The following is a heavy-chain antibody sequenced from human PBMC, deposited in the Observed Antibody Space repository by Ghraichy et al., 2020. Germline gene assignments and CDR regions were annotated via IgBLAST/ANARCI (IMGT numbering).Heavy chain of an antibody. CDR1: GFTFINYA. V-gene: IGHV3-23*01. D-gene: IGHD6-13*01. J-gene: IGHJ4*02. Sequence: GGSLRLSCAASGFTFINYAMTWVRQAPGKGLEWVSAISGSGGITYYADSVKGRFTISRDNSKNTLFLQMNSLRAEDTAVYYCAKNGGGISSSWSDYWGQGTLVTVSS. CDR2: ISGSGGIT. CDR3: AKNGGGISSSWSDY.